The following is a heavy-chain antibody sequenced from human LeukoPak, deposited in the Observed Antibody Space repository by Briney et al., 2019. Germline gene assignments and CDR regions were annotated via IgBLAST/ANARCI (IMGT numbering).Heavy chain of an antibody. CDR3: ARVKRLAVAGPNFYYFDY. CDR1: GGSISSYY. J-gene: IGHJ4*02. CDR2: IYYSGST. D-gene: IGHD6-19*01. Sequence: SETLSLTCTVSGGSISSYYWSWVRQPPGKGLEWIGYIYYSGSTNYNPSLKSRVTISVDTSKNQFSLKLSSVTAADTAVYYCARVKRLAVAGPNFYYFDYWGQGTLVTVSS. V-gene: IGHV4-59*01.